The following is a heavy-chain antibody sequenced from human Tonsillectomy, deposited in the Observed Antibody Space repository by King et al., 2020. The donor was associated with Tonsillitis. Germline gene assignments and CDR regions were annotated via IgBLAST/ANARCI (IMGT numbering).Heavy chain of an antibody. CDR3: ARDLMGSAATFDI. V-gene: IGHV3-7*01. Sequence: VQLVESGGGLVQPGGPLRLSCSASGFTFSSYWMSWVRQAPGQGLDWVANIKPDGREGGYGDSVTGRLTISRDNAKESLYLHVSSVRAEDTAVYYCARDLMGSAATFDIWGQGTLVTASS. D-gene: IGHD2-15*01. CDR1: GFTFSSYW. CDR2: IKPDGREG. J-gene: IGHJ3*02.